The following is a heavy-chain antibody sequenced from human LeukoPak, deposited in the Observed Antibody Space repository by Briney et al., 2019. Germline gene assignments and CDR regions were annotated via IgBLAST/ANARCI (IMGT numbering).Heavy chain of an antibody. CDR2: ISSSGSTI. J-gene: IGHJ3*02. CDR3: ARQVQQYFAFDI. CDR1: GFTFSDYY. Sequence: GGSLRLSCTASGFTFSDYYMSWIRQAPGKGLEWVSYISSSGSTIYYADSVKGRFTISRDNAKNSLYLQMNSLRAEDTAVYYCARQVQQYFAFDIWGQGTMLIVSS. D-gene: IGHD2/OR15-2a*01. V-gene: IGHV3-11*04.